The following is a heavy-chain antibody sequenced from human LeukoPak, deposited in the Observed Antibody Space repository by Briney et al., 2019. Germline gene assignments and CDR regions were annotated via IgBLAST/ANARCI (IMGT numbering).Heavy chain of an antibody. D-gene: IGHD3-16*02. CDR3: ARDRAVRYFDY. CDR2: IWYDGTKK. CDR1: GFTFSNYG. V-gene: IGHV3-33*01. J-gene: IGHJ4*02. Sequence: GGSLSRSCAASGFTFSNYGMHWVRQAPGKGLEWVAVIWYDGTKKYYADSVKGRLTISRDNSKNTLYLEMNSLRAEDTAVYYCARDRAVRYFDYWGQGSLVTVSS.